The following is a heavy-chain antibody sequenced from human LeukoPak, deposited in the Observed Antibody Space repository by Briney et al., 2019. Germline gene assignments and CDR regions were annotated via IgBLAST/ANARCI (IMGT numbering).Heavy chain of an antibody. CDR3: AKPYSSGWYRSTDDY. Sequence: GSLRLSCAASGFTFSSYAMSWVRQAPGKGLEWVSAISGSGGSTYYADSVKGRFTISRDNSKNTLYLQMNSLRAEDTAVYYCAKPYSSGWYRSTDDYWGQGTLVTVSS. J-gene: IGHJ4*02. D-gene: IGHD6-19*01. V-gene: IGHV3-23*01. CDR2: ISGSGGST. CDR1: GFTFSSYA.